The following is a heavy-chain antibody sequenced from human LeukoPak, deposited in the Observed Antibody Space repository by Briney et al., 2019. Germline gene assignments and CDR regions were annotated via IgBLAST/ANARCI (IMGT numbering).Heavy chain of an antibody. J-gene: IGHJ5*02. CDR2: IIPIFGTA. CDR3: ARVLIAAAANTSNWFDP. Sequence: SVKVSCKASGGTFSSYASSWVRQAPGQGLEWMGGIIPIFGTANYAQRFQGRVTITTDESTSTAYMELSSLRSEDTAVYYCARVLIAAAANTSNWFDPWGQGTLVTVSS. V-gene: IGHV1-69*05. D-gene: IGHD6-13*01. CDR1: GGTFSSYA.